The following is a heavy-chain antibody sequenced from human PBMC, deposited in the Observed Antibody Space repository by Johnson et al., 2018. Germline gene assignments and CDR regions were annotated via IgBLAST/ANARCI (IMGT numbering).Heavy chain of an antibody. CDR3: ASSPNCRGGSCYGYYYYYYMDA. Sequence: QVQLQQWGAGLLKPSETLSLTCAVYGGSFSGYYWSWIRRPPGKGLEWIGEINHSGSTNYNPSLKSRVTISVDTYKNQFSLKLSSVTAADTAVYYCASSPNCRGGSCYGYYYYYYMDAWGKGTTVTVSS. CDR1: GGSFSGYY. J-gene: IGHJ6*03. V-gene: IGHV4-34*01. D-gene: IGHD2-15*01. CDR2: INHSGST.